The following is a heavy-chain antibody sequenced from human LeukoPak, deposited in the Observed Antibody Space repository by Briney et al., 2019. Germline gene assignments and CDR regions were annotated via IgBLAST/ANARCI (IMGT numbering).Heavy chain of an antibody. CDR1: GYTFTGYY. J-gene: IGHJ5*02. CDR2: INPNSGGT. D-gene: IGHD6-6*01. V-gene: IGHV1-2*02. CDR3: ARESIAARVRWFDP. Sequence: ASVKVSCKASGYTFTGYYMHWVRQAPGQGLEWMGWINPNSGGTNYAQKFQGRVTMTRDTSISTAYMELSRLRSDDTAVYYCARESIAARVRWFDPWGQGTLVTVSS.